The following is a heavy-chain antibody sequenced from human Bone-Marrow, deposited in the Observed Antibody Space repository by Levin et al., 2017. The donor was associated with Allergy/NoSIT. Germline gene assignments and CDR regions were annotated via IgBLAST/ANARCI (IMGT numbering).Heavy chain of an antibody. Sequence: SETLSLTCSLSGGSISTGGFHWSWVRQRPGKGLEWIGYIYYSGNTYYNPSLQSRLSISIDTSKNQFPLRLISVTAADTAVYYCAREDGYVFDYWGQGTLVTVSS. CDR1: GGSISTGGFH. CDR2: IYYSGNT. D-gene: IGHD5-24*01. V-gene: IGHV4-31*03. CDR3: AREDGYVFDY. J-gene: IGHJ4*02.